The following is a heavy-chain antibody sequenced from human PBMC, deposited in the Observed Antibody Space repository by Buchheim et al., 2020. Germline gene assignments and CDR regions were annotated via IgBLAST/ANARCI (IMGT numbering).Heavy chain of an antibody. CDR3: AKGPRGSGWYLDY. Sequence: QVQLVESGGGVVQPGRSLRLSCAASGFTFSSYGMHWVRQAPGKGLEWVAVISYDGSNKYYADSVKGRFTISRANSKNTLYLQMNSLRAEDTAVYYCAKGPRGSGWYLDYWGQGTL. CDR2: ISYDGSNK. V-gene: IGHV3-30*18. J-gene: IGHJ4*02. CDR1: GFTFSSYG. D-gene: IGHD6-19*01.